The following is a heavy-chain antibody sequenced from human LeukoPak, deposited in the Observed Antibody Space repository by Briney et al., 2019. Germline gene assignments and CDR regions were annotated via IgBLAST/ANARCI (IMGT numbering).Heavy chain of an antibody. CDR1: EFSVGSNY. CDR3: ARAAARSAGHYFDY. J-gene: IGHJ4*02. CDR2: ISSSGSTI. Sequence: PGGSLRLSCAASEFSVGSNYMTWVRQAPGKGLEWVSYISSSGSTIYYADSVKGRFTISRDNAKNSLYLQMNSLRAEDTAVYYCARAAARSAGHYFDYWGQGTLVTVSS. V-gene: IGHV3-11*04. D-gene: IGHD6-6*01.